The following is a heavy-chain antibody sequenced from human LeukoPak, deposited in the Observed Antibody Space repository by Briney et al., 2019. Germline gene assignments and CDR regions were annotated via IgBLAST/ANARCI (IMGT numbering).Heavy chain of an antibody. Sequence: PGGSLRLSCAASGFTFSSYAMSWVRQAPGKGLEWVSGISGSVGITHYPDSVNVRFTIFTANSKNTLYLQMNSLRAEDTAVYYCAKDRRGCTSTSCYYRFDYWGQGTLVTVSS. V-gene: IGHV3-23*01. CDR2: ISGSVGIT. D-gene: IGHD2-2*01. CDR1: GFTFSSYA. J-gene: IGHJ4*02. CDR3: AKDRRGCTSTSCYYRFDY.